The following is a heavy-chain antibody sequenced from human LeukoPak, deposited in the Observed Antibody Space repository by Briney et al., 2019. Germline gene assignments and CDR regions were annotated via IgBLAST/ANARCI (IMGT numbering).Heavy chain of an antibody. CDR3: ARARYSSSWQPPLDAFDI. D-gene: IGHD6-13*01. CDR1: GFTFSSYA. V-gene: IGHV3-30*04. CDR2: ISYDGSNK. J-gene: IGHJ3*02. Sequence: GGSLRLSCAASGFTFSSYAMHWVRQAPGKGLEWVAVISYDGSNKYYADSVKGRFTISRDNSKNTLYLQMNSLRAEDTAVYYCARARYSSSWQPPLDAFDIWGQGTMVTVSS.